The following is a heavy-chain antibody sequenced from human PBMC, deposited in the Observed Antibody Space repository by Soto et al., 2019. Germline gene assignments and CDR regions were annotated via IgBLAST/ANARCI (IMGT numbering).Heavy chain of an antibody. V-gene: IGHV2-5*02. Sequence: QITLKESGPTLVKPTQTLTLTCTFSGFSLSTSGVGVAWIRQPPGKDLEWLALIYWDDDNRYRPSLETRLTVTKDTSKNQVVVSMTNMDSVDTATYYCAYLPCSGGSCYWFSYSGMDVWGQGTTVTVYS. J-gene: IGHJ6*02. CDR3: AYLPCSGGSCYWFSYSGMDV. CDR2: IYWDDDN. D-gene: IGHD2-15*01. CDR1: GFSLSTSGVG.